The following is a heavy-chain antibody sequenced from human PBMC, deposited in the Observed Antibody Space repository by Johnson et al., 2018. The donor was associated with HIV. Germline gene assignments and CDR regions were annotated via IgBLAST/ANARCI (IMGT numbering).Heavy chain of an antibody. Sequence: EVQLVESGGGLVQPGGSLRLYCAASEFTFSRYWTAWVRQAPGKGLEWVANIKQDGTEKYYVDSVKGRFTISRDNAKNSLYLQMNSLRVEDTGVFYCAIHPWAQAAFDIWGQGTMVTVSS. J-gene: IGHJ3*02. CDR2: IKQDGTEK. CDR1: EFTFSRYW. V-gene: IGHV3-7*01. CDR3: AIHPWAQAAFDI.